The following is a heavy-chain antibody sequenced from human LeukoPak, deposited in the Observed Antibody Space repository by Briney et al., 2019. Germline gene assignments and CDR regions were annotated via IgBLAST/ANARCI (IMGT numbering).Heavy chain of an antibody. Sequence: GGSLRLSCAASGFTFSSYWMSWVRQAPGKGLEWVANIRQDGSEKNYVDSVKGRFTISRDNAKNSLYLQMNSLRAEDTAVYYCAELGITMIGGVWGKGTTVTISS. CDR2: IRQDGSEK. CDR3: AELGITMIGGV. D-gene: IGHD3-10*02. J-gene: IGHJ6*04. CDR1: GFTFSSYW. V-gene: IGHV3-7*01.